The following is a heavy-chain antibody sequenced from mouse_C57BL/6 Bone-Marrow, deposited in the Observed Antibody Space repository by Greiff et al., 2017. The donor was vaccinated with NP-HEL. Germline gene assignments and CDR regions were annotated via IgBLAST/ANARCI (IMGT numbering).Heavy chain of an antibody. CDR1: GFNIKDDY. CDR3: TTGYSNGFAY. D-gene: IGHD2-5*01. Sequence: EVMLVESGAELVRPGASVKLSCTASGFNIKDDYMHWVKQRPEQGLEWIGWIDPENGDTEYASKFQGKATITADTSSNTAYLQLSSLTSEDTAVYYCTTGYSNGFAYWGQGTLVTVSA. J-gene: IGHJ3*01. CDR2: IDPENGDT. V-gene: IGHV14-4*01.